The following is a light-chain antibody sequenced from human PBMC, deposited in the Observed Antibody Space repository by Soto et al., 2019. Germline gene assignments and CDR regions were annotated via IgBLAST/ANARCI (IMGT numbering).Light chain of an antibody. J-gene: IGLJ3*02. V-gene: IGLV1-40*01. Sequence: QSVLTQPPSVSGAPGQRVTISCTGSSSNIGAGHDVHWYKQLPGTAPKLLMYGDSNRSSGVPDRFSGSKSGTSASLAITGLQAEDEADYYCQSYDSSLSGSVFGGGTQLTVL. CDR3: QSYDSSLSGSV. CDR1: SSNIGAGHD. CDR2: GDS.